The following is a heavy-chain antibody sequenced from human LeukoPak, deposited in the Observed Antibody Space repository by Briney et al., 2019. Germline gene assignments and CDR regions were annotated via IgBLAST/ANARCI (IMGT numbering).Heavy chain of an antibody. V-gene: IGHV3-7*03. J-gene: IGHJ4*02. CDR3: ASRDQAAAGTDY. CDR2: IKEDGSEK. D-gene: IGHD6-13*01. Sequence: GGSLRLSCAVSGFTFSTYWMSWVRQAPGKGLEWVANIKEDGSEKNYVDSVRGRFAISRDNAKNSLYLQMNSLRAEDTAVFYCASRDQAAAGTDYWGQGTLVTVSS. CDR1: GFTFSTYW.